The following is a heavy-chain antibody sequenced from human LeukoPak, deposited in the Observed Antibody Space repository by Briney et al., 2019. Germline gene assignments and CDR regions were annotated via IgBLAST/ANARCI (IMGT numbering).Heavy chain of an antibody. D-gene: IGHD1-26*01. Sequence: ASVKVSCKASGYTFTGYYMHWVRQAPGQGLEWMGWINPNSGGTNYAQKFQGRVTMTRDTSISTAYMELSRLRSDDTAVYYCAKDFGGSYGCSSCYYYMDVWGKGTTVTVSS. V-gene: IGHV1-2*02. CDR1: GYTFTGYY. CDR3: AKDFGGSYGCSSCYYYMDV. CDR2: INPNSGGT. J-gene: IGHJ6*03.